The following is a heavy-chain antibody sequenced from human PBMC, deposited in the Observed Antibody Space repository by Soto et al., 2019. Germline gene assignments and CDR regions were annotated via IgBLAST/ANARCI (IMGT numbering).Heavy chain of an antibody. Sequence: SETLSLTCTVSGASISGFYWSWIRKSAGKGLEWIGRIYATGATDYNPSLKSRVMMSVDTSKKQFSLKLRSVTAADTAVYYCVRDGTKTLRDWFAPWGQGISVTVSS. CDR2: IYATGAT. J-gene: IGHJ5*02. CDR1: GASISGFY. V-gene: IGHV4-4*07. CDR3: VRDGTKTLRDWFAP. D-gene: IGHD1-1*01.